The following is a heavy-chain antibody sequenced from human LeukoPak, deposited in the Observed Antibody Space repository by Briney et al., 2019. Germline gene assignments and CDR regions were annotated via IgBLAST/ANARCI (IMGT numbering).Heavy chain of an antibody. CDR3: AAEYCSGASCHGAFDY. CDR2: ISSSSSTI. CDR1: GFTFSSYS. D-gene: IGHD2-2*01. J-gene: IGHJ4*02. Sequence: GGSLRLSCAASGFTFSSYSMNWVRQAPGKGLEWVSYISSSSSTIYYADSVKGRFTISRDNAKNSLYLQMNSLRDEDTAVYYCAAEYCSGASCHGAFDYWGQGTLVTVSS. V-gene: IGHV3-48*02.